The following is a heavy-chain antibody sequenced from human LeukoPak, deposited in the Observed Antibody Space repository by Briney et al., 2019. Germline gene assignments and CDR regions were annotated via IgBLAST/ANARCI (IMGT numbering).Heavy chain of an antibody. CDR1: GYTFTNYH. J-gene: IGHJ3*02. D-gene: IGHD3-22*01. V-gene: IGHV1-46*01. Sequence: ASVKVSCKASGYTFTNYHIGWVRQAPGQGLEWMGIINPSGGSTSYAQKFQGRVTMTRDTSTSTVYMELSSLRSEDTAVYYCARAYTYYYDSSGPDAFDIWGQGTMVTVSS. CDR3: ARAYTYYYDSSGPDAFDI. CDR2: INPSGGST.